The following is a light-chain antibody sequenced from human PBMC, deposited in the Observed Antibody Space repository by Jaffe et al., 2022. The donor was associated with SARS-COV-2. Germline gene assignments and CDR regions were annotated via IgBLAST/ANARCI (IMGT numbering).Light chain of an antibody. V-gene: IGKV1-39*01. CDR3: QQTYTTPLT. CDR1: QYISSY. J-gene: IGKJ4*01. CDR2: GTS. Sequence: DIQMTQSPSSLSASVGDRVTITCRASQYISSYLSWYQQRPGKAPKLLIHGTSNLQSDVPSRFSGSGSGTDFALTISSLQPEDFATYYCQQTYTTPLTFGGGTNVNIK.